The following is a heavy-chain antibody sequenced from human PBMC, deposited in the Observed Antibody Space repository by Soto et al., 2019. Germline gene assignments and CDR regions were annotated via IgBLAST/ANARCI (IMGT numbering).Heavy chain of an antibody. J-gene: IGHJ6*02. D-gene: IGHD2-8*01. Sequence: QGQLVQSGAEVKMPGASVKVSCKASGYTFTRYGISWVRQAPGQGLEWMGWISGYNGDANYAQRFQGRVSMTIDTSXSTAYMELRTLTPDDTAVYYCAKNGQPPYYYYGLDVWGQGTTVTVSS. CDR2: ISGYNGDA. V-gene: IGHV1-18*01. CDR1: GYTFTRYG. CDR3: AKNGQPPYYYYGLDV.